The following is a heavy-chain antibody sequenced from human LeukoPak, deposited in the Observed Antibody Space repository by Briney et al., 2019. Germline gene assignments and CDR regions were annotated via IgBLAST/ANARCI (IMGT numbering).Heavy chain of an antibody. CDR1: GYTFIGYY. J-gene: IGHJ4*02. V-gene: IGHV1-2*02. CDR3: ARDQAGEYNWNY. Sequence: ASVKVSCTASGYTFIGYYMHWVRQAPGQGLEWMGWINPNSGGTNYAQKFQGRVTMTRDTSISTAYMELSRLRSDDTAVYYCARDQAGEYNWNYWGQGTLVTVSS. D-gene: IGHD1-20*01. CDR2: INPNSGGT.